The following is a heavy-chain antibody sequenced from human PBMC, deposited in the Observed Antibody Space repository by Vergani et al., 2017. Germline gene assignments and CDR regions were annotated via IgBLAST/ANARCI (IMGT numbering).Heavy chain of an antibody. J-gene: IGHJ4*02. Sequence: QVQLQESGPGLVKPSQTLSLTCTVSGGSISSGSYYWSWIRQPAGKGLERIGRIYTSGSTNYNPSLKSRVTISVDTSKNQFSLKLSSVTAADTAVYYCARGDSYCSSTSCYLFDYWGQGTLVTVSS. V-gene: IGHV4-61*02. CDR1: GGSISSGSYY. D-gene: IGHD2-2*01. CDR2: IYTSGST. CDR3: ARGDSYCSSTSCYLFDY.